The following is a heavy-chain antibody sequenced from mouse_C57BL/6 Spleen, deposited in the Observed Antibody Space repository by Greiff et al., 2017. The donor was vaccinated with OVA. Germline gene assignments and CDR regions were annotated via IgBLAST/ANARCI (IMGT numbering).Heavy chain of an antibody. D-gene: IGHD1-1*01. CDR3: ASYYYGSSPAWFAY. CDR1: GFNIKDYY. V-gene: IGHV14-2*01. Sequence: EVQLQQSGAELVKPGASVKLSCTASGFNIKDYYMPWVKQRTEQGLEWIGRLDPEDGETKYAPQFQGKATIPADTSSNTAYLPLSSLTSEDTAVYYCASYYYGSSPAWFAYWGQGTLVTVSA. J-gene: IGHJ3*01. CDR2: LDPEDGET.